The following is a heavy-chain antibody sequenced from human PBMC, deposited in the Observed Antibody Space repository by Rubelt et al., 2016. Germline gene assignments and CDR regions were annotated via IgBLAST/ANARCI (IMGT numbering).Heavy chain of an antibody. CDR1: GFTFGRYW. CDR2: IREDGSEK. J-gene: IGHJ4*02. V-gene: IGHV3-7*01. CDR3: ARGGGSDSSTSFEY. Sequence: LVQHGGSLRLSCAASGFTFGRYWMNWFRQAPGKGLEWVANIREDGSEKNYVDSVMGRFTIYRDHAVNSVYLQMNSLRAEDTAVYYCARGGGSDSSTSFEYWGQGTLVTVSS. D-gene: IGHD3-22*01.